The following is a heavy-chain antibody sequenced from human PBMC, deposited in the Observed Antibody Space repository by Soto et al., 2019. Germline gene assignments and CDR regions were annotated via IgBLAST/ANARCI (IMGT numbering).Heavy chain of an antibody. Sequence: RASVKVSCKASGYTFTSYGISWVRQAPGQGLEWMGWISAYNGNTNYAQKLQGRVTMTTDTSTSTAYMELRSLRSDDTAVYYCARDEGGYDWERGCSGGSCYQPYYYYGMDVWGQGTTVTVSS. J-gene: IGHJ6*02. D-gene: IGHD2-15*01. CDR2: ISAYNGNT. V-gene: IGHV1-18*04. CDR1: GYTFTSYG. CDR3: ARDEGGYDWERGCSGGSCYQPYYYYGMDV.